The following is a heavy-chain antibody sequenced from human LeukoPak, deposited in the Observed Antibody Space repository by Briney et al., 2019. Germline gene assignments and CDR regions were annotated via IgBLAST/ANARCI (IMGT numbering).Heavy chain of an antibody. CDR3: ASSEQQLTYSPY. J-gene: IGHJ4*02. V-gene: IGHV1-69*13. CDR1: GGTFSSYA. Sequence: GASVTVSCTAPGGTFSSYAISWVRQAPGQGLEWMGGIIPIFGTANYAQKFQGRVTITADESTSTAYMELSSLRSEDTAVYYCASSEQQLTYSPYWGQGTLVTVSS. D-gene: IGHD5-12*01. CDR2: IIPIFGTA.